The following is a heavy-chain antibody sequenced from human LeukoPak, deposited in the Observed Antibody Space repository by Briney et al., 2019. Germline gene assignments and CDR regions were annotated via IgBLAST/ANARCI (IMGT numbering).Heavy chain of an antibody. Sequence: PSETLSLTCAEYVGSFSRYYWTWIRETPETGLEWSGEMYASGNTNYDPSLESRVIISVDSSKSRFSLEWSSVTAADPVVYYCARGRQDVTMIVVVMTAVSYYLDVWGKGTTVTVS. J-gene: IGHJ6*03. D-gene: IGHD3-22*01. CDR2: MYASGNT. CDR1: VGSFSRYY. V-gene: IGHV4-34*01. CDR3: ARGRQDVTMIVVVMTAVSYYLDV.